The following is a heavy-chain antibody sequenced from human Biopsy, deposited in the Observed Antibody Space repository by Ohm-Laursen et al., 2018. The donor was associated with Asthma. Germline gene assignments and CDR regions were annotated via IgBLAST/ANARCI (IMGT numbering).Heavy chain of an antibody. J-gene: IGHJ3*02. CDR1: GFSFSNFA. D-gene: IGHD1-1*01. CDR3: VRDGTDDAFDI. Sequence: SLRLSCAASGFSFSNFAIHWVLQAPGKGLEWVGVISKDAGTQDYADSVKGRFTMARDNSKNTLDLQMNSLREEDTAVYYCVRDGTDDAFDIWGQGTVVSVSS. V-gene: IGHV3-30*01. CDR2: ISKDAGTQ.